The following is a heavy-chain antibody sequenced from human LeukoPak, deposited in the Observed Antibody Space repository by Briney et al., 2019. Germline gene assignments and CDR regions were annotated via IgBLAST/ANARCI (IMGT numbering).Heavy chain of an antibody. CDR1: GGSISTYY. Sequence: SETLSLTCTVSGGSISTYYWSWIRQPPGKGLEWIGHIYYTGDTNQNPSLKSRVTISVDTSKNQFSLKLTSVTAADTAVYYCARSPTRVSARGSFDSWGQETLVTVSS. V-gene: IGHV4-59*01. CDR3: ARSPTRVSARGSFDS. J-gene: IGHJ4*02. CDR2: IYYTGDT. D-gene: IGHD2-21*02.